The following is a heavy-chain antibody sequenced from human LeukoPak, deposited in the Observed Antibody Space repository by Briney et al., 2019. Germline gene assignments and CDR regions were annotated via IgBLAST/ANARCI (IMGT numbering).Heavy chain of an antibody. V-gene: IGHV3-53*05. J-gene: IGHJ4*02. CDR2: IYSGGTT. CDR3: AKRVRYGSGNYHFDH. CDR1: GFTVSSNY. Sequence: GGSLRLSCAASGFTVSSNYMSWVRQAPGKGLEWVSVIYSGGTTYYADSVKGRFTISRDNSKNTLYLQMNSLRSEDTAVYYCAKRVRYGSGNYHFDHWGQGTLVTVSS. D-gene: IGHD3-10*01.